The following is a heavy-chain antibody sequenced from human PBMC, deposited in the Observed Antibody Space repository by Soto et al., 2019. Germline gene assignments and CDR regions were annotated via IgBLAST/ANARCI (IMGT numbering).Heavy chain of an antibody. Sequence: SETLSLTCTVSGGSISSSSYYWGWIRQPPGKGLEWIGSIYYSGSTYCNPSLKSRVTISVDTSKKQFSLKLSSVTAADTAAYYCSRLPRLPAAAGGIFDYWRQGTLVTVSS. V-gene: IGHV4-39*01. CDR3: SRLPRLPAAAGGIFDY. CDR2: IYYSGST. CDR1: GGSISSSSYY. D-gene: IGHD2-2*01. J-gene: IGHJ4*02.